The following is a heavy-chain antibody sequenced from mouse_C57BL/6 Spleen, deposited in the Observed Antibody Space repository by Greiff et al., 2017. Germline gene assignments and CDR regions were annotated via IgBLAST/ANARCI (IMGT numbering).Heavy chain of an antibody. CDR1: GYSITSGYY. CDR3: ARIYSNYGDYAMDY. Sequence: DVQLQESGPGLVKPSQSLSLTCSVTGYSITSGYYWNWIRQFPGNKLEWMGYISYDGSNNYNPSLKNRISITRDTSKNQFFLKLNSVTTEDTATYYCARIYSNYGDYAMDYWGQGTSVTVSS. D-gene: IGHD2-5*01. J-gene: IGHJ4*01. V-gene: IGHV3-6*01. CDR2: ISYDGSN.